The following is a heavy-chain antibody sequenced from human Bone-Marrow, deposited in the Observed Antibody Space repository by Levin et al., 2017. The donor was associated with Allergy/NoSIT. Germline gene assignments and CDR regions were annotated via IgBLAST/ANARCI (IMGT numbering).Heavy chain of an antibody. CDR1: GFTFSSYG. CDR3: AKAVAGTGTPHV. D-gene: IGHD6-19*01. V-gene: IGHV3-33*06. J-gene: IGHJ4*02. Sequence: GESLKISCAASGFTFSSYGMHWVRQAPGKGLEWVAVIWYDGSDKYYVDSVKGRFTISRDNSKKTLYLQMNSLRAEDTAVYYCAKAVAGTGTPHVWGQGTRVTVSS. CDR2: IWYDGSDK.